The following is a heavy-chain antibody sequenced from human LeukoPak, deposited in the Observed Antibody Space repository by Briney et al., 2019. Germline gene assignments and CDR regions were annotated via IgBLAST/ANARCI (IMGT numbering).Heavy chain of an antibody. D-gene: IGHD1-1*01. CDR1: GFTFSSYW. CDR2: INIDGSEK. CDR3: AREGTLRALWDPFDY. J-gene: IGHJ4*02. V-gene: IGHV3-7*01. Sequence: GGSLRLSCAASGFTFSSYWMSWVRQAPGKGLEWVATINIDGSEKYYVDSVKGRFTISRDNARNSLYLQMNSLRGEDTAVYYCAREGTLRALWDPFDYWGQGTLVTVSS.